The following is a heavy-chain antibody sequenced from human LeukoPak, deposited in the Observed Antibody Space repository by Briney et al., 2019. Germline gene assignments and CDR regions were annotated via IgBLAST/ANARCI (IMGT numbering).Heavy chain of an antibody. CDR2: IYSGGDT. CDR3: AREGGYDSSGSYDY. D-gene: IGHD3-22*01. Sequence: GGSLRLSCAASGFTVSSNYMSWVRQVPGKRLEWVSIIYSGGDTYYADSVKGRFTISRDNSKNTLCLQMNSLRAEDTAVYYCAREGGYDSSGSYDYWGQGTLVTVSS. CDR1: GFTVSSNY. V-gene: IGHV3-53*01. J-gene: IGHJ4*02.